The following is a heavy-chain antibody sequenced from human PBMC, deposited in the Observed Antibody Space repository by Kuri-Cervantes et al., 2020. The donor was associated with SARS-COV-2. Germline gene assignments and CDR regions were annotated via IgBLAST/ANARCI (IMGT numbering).Heavy chain of an antibody. D-gene: IGHD3-10*01. CDR1: GYSISSGYY. CDR3: AMARQRGIDY. Sequence: SETLSLTCAVSGYSISSGYYWGWIRQPPGKGLEWIGSIYHSGSTNYNPSLKSRVTISVDTSKNQFSLKLSSVTAADTAVYYCAMARQRGIDYWGQGTLVTVSS. CDR2: IYHSGST. V-gene: IGHV4-38-2*01. J-gene: IGHJ4*02.